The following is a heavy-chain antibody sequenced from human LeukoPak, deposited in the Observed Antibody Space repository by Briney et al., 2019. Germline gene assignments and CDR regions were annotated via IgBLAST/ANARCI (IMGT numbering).Heavy chain of an antibody. Sequence: SETLSLTCTVSGGSISSYYWSWIRQPPGKGLEWIGYIYYSGSTNYNPSLKSRVTISVDTSKNQFSLKLSSVTAADTAVYYCAGLTSIAARYGGGGLDYWGQGTLVTVSS. CDR1: GGSISSYY. J-gene: IGHJ4*02. CDR2: IYYSGST. D-gene: IGHD6-6*01. CDR3: AGLTSIAARYGGGGLDY. V-gene: IGHV4-59*08.